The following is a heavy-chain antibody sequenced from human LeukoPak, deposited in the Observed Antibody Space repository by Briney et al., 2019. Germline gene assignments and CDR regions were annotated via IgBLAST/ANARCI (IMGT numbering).Heavy chain of an antibody. Sequence: GGSLRLTCAASGFTFSSYAMHWVRQAPGKGLEWVAVISYDGSNKYYADSVKGRFTISRDNSKNTLYLQMNSLRAEDTAVYYCARDFIAAAGPFDYWGQGTLVTVSS. CDR2: ISYDGSNK. J-gene: IGHJ4*02. D-gene: IGHD6-13*01. V-gene: IGHV3-30-3*01. CDR1: GFTFSSYA. CDR3: ARDFIAAAGPFDY.